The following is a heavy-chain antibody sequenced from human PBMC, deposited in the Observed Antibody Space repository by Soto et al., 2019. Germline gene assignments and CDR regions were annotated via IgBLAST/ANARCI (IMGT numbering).Heavy chain of an antibody. CDR1: GFTFSSYA. Sequence: PGGSLRLSCAASGFTFSSYAMHWVRQAPGKGLEWVAVISYDGSNKYYADSVKGRFTISRDNSKNTLYLQMNSLGAEDTAVYYCARAGTYYYDDDGYYYSCDFWGQGTLVTVSS. D-gene: IGHD3-22*01. V-gene: IGHV3-30-3*01. CDR2: ISYDGSNK. CDR3: ARAGTYYYDDDGYYYSCDF. J-gene: IGHJ4*02.